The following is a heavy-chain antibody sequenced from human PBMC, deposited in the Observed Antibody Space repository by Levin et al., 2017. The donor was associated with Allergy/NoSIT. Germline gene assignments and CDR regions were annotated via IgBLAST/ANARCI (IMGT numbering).Heavy chain of an antibody. D-gene: IGHD1-7*01. V-gene: IGHV3-33*01. CDR3: ARANRNWDYVENGPNFDY. Sequence: SGGSLRLSCEASGFIFSDYGMHWVRQAPGKGLDWVAVIWYNGDNKFYAGSVKGRFTISRDNSQNTLYLQMNSLRAEDTAVYYCARANRNWDYVENGPNFDYWGQGTLVTVSS. CDR2: IWYNGDNK. J-gene: IGHJ4*02. CDR1: GFIFSDYG.